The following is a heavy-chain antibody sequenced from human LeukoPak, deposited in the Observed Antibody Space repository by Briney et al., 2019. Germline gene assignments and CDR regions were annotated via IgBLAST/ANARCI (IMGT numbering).Heavy chain of an antibody. V-gene: IGHV4-59*02. CDR1: GDSVSGYY. Sequence: SETLSLTCIVSGDSVSGYYWNWIRQPPGKGLEGFGYTHHSGNTLYNPSLKSRVTTSVDTSKNHFSLRLSSVTAADTAVYYCARESLELLAFDIWGQGTLVTVSS. D-gene: IGHD1-7*01. J-gene: IGHJ3*02. CDR3: ARESLELLAFDI. CDR2: THHSGNT.